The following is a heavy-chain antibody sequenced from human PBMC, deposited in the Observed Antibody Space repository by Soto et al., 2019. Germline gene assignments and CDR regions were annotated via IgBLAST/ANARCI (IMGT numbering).Heavy chain of an antibody. V-gene: IGHV3-33*01. CDR3: ARAGHPGIAAAGVDY. J-gene: IGHJ4*02. CDR1: GFTFSSYG. CDR2: IWYDGSNK. Sequence: GGSLRLSCAASGFTFSSYGMRWVRQAPGKGLEWVAVIWYDGSNKYYADSVKGRFTISRDNSKNTLYLQMNSLRAEDTAVYYCARAGHPGIAAAGVDYWGQGTLVTVSS. D-gene: IGHD6-13*01.